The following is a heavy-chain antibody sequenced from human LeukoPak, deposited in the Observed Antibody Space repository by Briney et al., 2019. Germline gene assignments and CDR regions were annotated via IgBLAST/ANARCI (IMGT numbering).Heavy chain of an antibody. J-gene: IGHJ4*02. D-gene: IGHD5-12*01. CDR1: GGSVSSGSYY. CDR2: IYYSGST. CDR3: ARRSSGYVAVDY. V-gene: IGHV4-61*01. Sequence: PSETLSLTCTVSGGSVSSGSYYWSWIRQPPGKGLEWIGYIYYSGSTNYNPSLKSRVTISVDTSKNQFSLKVRYATAADTAVYYCARRSSGYVAVDYWGQGTLVTVSS.